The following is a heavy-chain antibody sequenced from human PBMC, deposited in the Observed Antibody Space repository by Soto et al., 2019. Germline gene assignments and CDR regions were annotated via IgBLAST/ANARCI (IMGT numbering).Heavy chain of an antibody. D-gene: IGHD6-19*01. CDR1: GFAFSNFH. V-gene: IGHV3-23*01. CDR2: IGGDGGDR. CDR3: AKRYSSAWEAGMDV. Sequence: EMQVLESGGGLVQPGWSLRLSCAASGFAFSNFHMNWVRQAPGKGLQWVATIGGDGGDRHYADSVKGRFTVSRDNSKNTLHLQMDGLRDEDTAIYYCAKRYSSAWEAGMDVWGQGTTVTVSS. J-gene: IGHJ6*02.